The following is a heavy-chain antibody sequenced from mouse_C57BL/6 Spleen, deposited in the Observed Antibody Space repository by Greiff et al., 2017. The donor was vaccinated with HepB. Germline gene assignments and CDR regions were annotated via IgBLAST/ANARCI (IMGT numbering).Heavy chain of an antibody. Sequence: QVQLQQSGAELARPGASVKLSCKASGYTFTSYGISWVKQRTGQGLEWIGEIYPRSGNTYYNEKFKGKATLTADKSSSTAYMELRSLTSEDSAVYFCARKGTTVVATEYFDVWGTGTTVTVSS. V-gene: IGHV1-81*01. D-gene: IGHD1-1*01. CDR1: GYTFTSYG. CDR2: IYPRSGNT. J-gene: IGHJ1*03. CDR3: ARKGTTVVATEYFDV.